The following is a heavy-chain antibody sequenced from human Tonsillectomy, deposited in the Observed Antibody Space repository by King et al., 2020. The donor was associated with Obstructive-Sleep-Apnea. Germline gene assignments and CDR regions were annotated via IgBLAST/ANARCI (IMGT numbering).Heavy chain of an antibody. V-gene: IGHV3-9*01. CDR2: ISWNSGSI. CDR3: AKDLSSGWYSPLDY. Sequence: VQLVESGGGLVQPGRSLRLSCAASGFTFDDYAMHWVRQAPGKGLEWVSGISWNSGSIGYADSVKGRFTISRDNAKNSLYLQMNSLRAEDTAFYYCAKDLSSGWYSPLDYWGQGTLVTVSS. J-gene: IGHJ4*02. D-gene: IGHD6-19*01. CDR1: GFTFDDYA.